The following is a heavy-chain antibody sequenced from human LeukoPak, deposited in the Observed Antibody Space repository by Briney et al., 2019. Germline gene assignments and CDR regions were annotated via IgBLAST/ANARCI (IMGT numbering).Heavy chain of an antibody. CDR2: IKQDGSEK. V-gene: IGHV3-7*01. D-gene: IGHD3-22*01. J-gene: IGHJ4*02. Sequence: PGGSLRLSCAASGFTFSSYWMSWVRQAPGKGLEWVANIKQDGSEKYYVDSVKGRFTISRDNAKNSLYLQMNSLRVEDTAVYYCARDSVHGYYDSSGYSALIDYWGQGTLVTVSS. CDR1: GFTFSSYW. CDR3: ARDSVHGYYDSSGYSALIDY.